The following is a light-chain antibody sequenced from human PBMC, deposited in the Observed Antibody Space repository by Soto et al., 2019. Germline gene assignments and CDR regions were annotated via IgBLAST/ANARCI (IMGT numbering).Light chain of an antibody. J-gene: IGLJ2*01. CDR1: SNDVGGYNY. Sequence: QSALTQPPSASGSPGQSVTISCTGTSNDVGGYNYVSWYQQHPGKAPKLMIYEVSKRPSGVPDRFSGSKSGNTASLTVSGLQAEDEADYYRSSYAGRNNLLFGGGTKLHRP. V-gene: IGLV2-8*01. CDR3: SSYAGRNNLL. CDR2: EVS.